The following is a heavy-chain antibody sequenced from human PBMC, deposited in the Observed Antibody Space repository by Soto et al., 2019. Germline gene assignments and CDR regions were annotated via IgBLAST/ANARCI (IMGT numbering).Heavy chain of an antibody. Sequence: QVQLAQSGAEVMKPGASVKVSCKVSGHTLTELSMHWVRLAPGKGLEWMGGFAPEDGETLYAQQLQGRVTMTEDTPTHPAYMTLSSLRSADTAVYYCAAGGTTSLQSPFDSWGQGTLVTVSS. D-gene: IGHD1-1*01. J-gene: IGHJ4*02. CDR3: AAGGTTSLQSPFDS. CDR1: GHTLTELS. CDR2: FAPEDGET. V-gene: IGHV1-24*01.